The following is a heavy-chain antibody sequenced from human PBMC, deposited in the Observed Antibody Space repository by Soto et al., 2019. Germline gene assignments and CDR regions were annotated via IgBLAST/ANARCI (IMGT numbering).Heavy chain of an antibody. J-gene: IGHJ6*02. CDR1: GGSISSYY. CDR2: IYYSGST. V-gene: IGHV4-59*01. D-gene: IGHD3-16*02. CDR3: ARDHFTFGGVIAEKYYYYGMDV. Sequence: QVQLQESGPGLVKPSETLSLTCTVSGGSISSYYWSWIRQPPGKGLEWIGYIYYSGSTNYNPSLKSRVTTSVDTPKNQFSLKLSSVTAAETAVYYCARDHFTFGGVIAEKYYYYGMDVWGQGTTVTVSS.